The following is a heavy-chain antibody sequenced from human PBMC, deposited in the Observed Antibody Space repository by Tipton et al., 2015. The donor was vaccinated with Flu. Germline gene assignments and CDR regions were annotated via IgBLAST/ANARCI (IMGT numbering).Heavy chain of an antibody. J-gene: IGHJ4*02. CDR2: IYYTGTT. CDR3: ARHIYAQLGPPYFDF. Sequence: GLVKPSETLSLTCTVSGGSINNFYWSWVRQPPGKGLEWIGYIYYTGTTNYNPSLKSRVAISVDTSKNQFYLKLSSLTASDTAVYYCARHIYAQLGPPYFDFWGQGTLVPVSP. D-gene: IGHD1-1*01. V-gene: IGHV4-59*08. CDR1: GGSINNFY.